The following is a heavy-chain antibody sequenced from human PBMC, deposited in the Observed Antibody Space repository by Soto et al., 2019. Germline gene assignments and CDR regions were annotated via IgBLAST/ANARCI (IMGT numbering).Heavy chain of an antibody. J-gene: IGHJ4*02. CDR2: ISYDGSNK. CDR1: GFTFSSYA. V-gene: IGHV3-30-3*01. Sequence: PGGSLRLSCAASGFTFSSYAMHWVRQAPGKGLEWVAVISYDGSNKYYADYVKGRFTISRDNSKNTLYLQMNSLRAEDTAVYYCARGELEKGIAVAGTDFDYWGQGTLVTVSS. D-gene: IGHD6-19*01. CDR3: ARGELEKGIAVAGTDFDY.